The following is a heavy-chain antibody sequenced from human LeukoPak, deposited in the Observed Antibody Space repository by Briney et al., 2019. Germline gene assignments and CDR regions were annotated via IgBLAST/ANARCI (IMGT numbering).Heavy chain of an antibody. CDR1: GFTFSSYG. J-gene: IGHJ4*02. CDR3: AKGAAGRSPGFDY. Sequence: GGSLRLSCAASGFTFSSYGMHWVRQAPGKGLEWVAVISYDGSNKYYADSVKGRFTISRDNSKNTLYLQMNSLRAEDTAVYYCAKGAAGRSPGFDYWGQGTLVTVSS. D-gene: IGHD6-13*01. CDR2: ISYDGSNK. V-gene: IGHV3-30*18.